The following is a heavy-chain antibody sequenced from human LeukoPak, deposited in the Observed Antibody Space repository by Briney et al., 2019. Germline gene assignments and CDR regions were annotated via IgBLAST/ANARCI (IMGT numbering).Heavy chain of an antibody. Sequence: GASVKVSCKASGYTFTIYDINWVRQAPGQGLEWMGGIIPIFGTANYAQKFQGRVTITADESTSTAYMELSSLRSEDTAVYYCARVQEPHDAFDIWGQGTMVTVSS. CDR1: GYTFTIYD. CDR2: IIPIFGTA. V-gene: IGHV1-69*13. J-gene: IGHJ3*02. CDR3: ARVQEPHDAFDI.